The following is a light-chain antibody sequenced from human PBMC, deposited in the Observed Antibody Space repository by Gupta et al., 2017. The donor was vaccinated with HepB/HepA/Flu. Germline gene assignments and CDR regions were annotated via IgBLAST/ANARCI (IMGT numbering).Light chain of an antibody. CDR1: QSVANSF. V-gene: IGKV3-20*01. J-gene: IGKJ1*01. CDR3: QHSGTGA. CDR2: GGS. Sequence: DIVLTQSPGTLSLSPGERATLSCRASQSVANSFVAWYQQRAGQAPRLLIYGGSTRATDIPDRFRGSGSGTDFTLAINRLEPEDFAVYFCQHSGTGAFGQGTKVDIK.